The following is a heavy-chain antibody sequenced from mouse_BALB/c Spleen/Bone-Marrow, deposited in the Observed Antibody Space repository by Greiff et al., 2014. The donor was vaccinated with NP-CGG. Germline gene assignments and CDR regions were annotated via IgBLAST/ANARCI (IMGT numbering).Heavy chain of an antibody. CDR2: INPTSGYT. Sequence: QVQLKQSGAELARPGASVKMSCKASGYTFTSYTIHWVKQRPGQGLEWIGYINPTSGYTNYNQKFKDKATLTADKSSRTAYIQLTSLTSEDSAVYYCSLRAYKYDEGWYFDVWGAGTTVTVSS. CDR3: SLRAYKYDEGWYFDV. CDR1: GYTFTSYT. D-gene: IGHD2-14*01. J-gene: IGHJ1*01. V-gene: IGHV1-4*01.